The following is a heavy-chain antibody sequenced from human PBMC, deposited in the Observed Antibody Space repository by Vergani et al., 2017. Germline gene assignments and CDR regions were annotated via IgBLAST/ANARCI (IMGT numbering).Heavy chain of an antibody. CDR3: ARGRGQYYDFWSGYPILDY. CDR1: GGTFSSYA. V-gene: IGHV1-69*01. CDR2: IIPIFGTA. Sequence: QVQLVQSGAEVKKPGSLVKVSCKASGGTFSSYAISWVRQAPGHGLEWMGGIIPIFGTANYAQKFQGRVTITADESTSTAYMELSSLRSEDTAVYYCARGRGQYYDFWSGYPILDYWGQGTLVTVSS. D-gene: IGHD3-3*01. J-gene: IGHJ4*02.